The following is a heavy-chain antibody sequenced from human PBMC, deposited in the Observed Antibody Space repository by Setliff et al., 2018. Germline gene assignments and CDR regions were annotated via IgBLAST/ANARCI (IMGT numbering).Heavy chain of an antibody. CDR2: IYYSGNSNYDT. Sequence: SETLSLTCIVSGGSINSYYWNWIRQPPGKGLEWIGYIYYSGNSNYDTNYNPSLKSRVTILSDTSKNQFSLILSSVTAADTAVYYCVGLDFTDAFDIWGQGTMVTVSS. CDR1: GGSINSYY. J-gene: IGHJ3*02. CDR3: VGLDFTDAFDI. V-gene: IGHV4-59*08. D-gene: IGHD3-16*01.